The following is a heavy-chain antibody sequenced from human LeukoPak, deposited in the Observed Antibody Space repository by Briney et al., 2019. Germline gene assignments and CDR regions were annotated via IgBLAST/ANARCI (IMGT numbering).Heavy chain of an antibody. V-gene: IGHV1-69*05. CDR2: IIPIFGTA. CDR3: ARESPPGIVVVVAENWFDP. Sequence: SVKVSCKASGGTFSSYAISWVRQAPGQGLEWMGRIIPIFGTANYAQKFQGRVTITTDESTSTAYMELSSLRSEDTAVYYCARESPPGIVVVVAENWFDPWGRGTLVTVSP. D-gene: IGHD2-15*01. CDR1: GGTFSSYA. J-gene: IGHJ5*02.